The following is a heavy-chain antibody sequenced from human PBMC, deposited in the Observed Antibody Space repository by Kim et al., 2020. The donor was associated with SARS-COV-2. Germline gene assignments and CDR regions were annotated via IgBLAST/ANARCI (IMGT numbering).Heavy chain of an antibody. CDR2: ISGSGGST. V-gene: IGHV3-23*01. J-gene: IGHJ4*02. CDR3: AKDRSPYSGSYCFDY. CDR1: GFTFSSYA. D-gene: IGHD1-26*01. Sequence: GGSLRLSCAASGFTFSSYAMSWVRQAPGKGLEWVSAISGSGGSTYYADSVKGRFTISRDNSKNTLYLQMNSLRAEDTAVYYCAKDRSPYSGSYCFDYWGQGTLVTVSS.